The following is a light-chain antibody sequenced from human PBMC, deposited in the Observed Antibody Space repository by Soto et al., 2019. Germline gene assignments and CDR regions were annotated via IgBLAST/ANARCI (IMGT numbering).Light chain of an antibody. J-gene: IGLJ1*01. CDR3: AAWDDSLSGYV. CDR1: SSNIGSNY. CDR2: RNN. Sequence: QSVLTQPPSASGTPEQRVTISCSGSSSNIGSNYVSWYQQLPGTAPKLLIYRNNQRPSGVPDRFSGSKSGTSASLAISGLRSEDEADYYCAAWDDSLSGYVFGTGTKVTV. V-gene: IGLV1-47*01.